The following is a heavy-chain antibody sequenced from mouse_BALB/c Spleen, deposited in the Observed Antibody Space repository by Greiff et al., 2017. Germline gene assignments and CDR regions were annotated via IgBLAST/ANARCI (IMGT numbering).Heavy chain of an antibody. CDR1: GFNIKDTY. CDR2: IDPANGNT. CDR3: ARQDYYGYPY. J-gene: IGHJ3*01. D-gene: IGHD1-2*01. V-gene: IGHV14-3*02. Sequence: EVKLQESGAELVKPGASVKLSCTASGFNIKDTYMHWVKQRPEQGLEWIGRIDPANGNTKYDPKFQGKATITADTSSNTAYLQLSSLTSEDTAVYSCARQDYYGYPYWGQGTLVTVSA.